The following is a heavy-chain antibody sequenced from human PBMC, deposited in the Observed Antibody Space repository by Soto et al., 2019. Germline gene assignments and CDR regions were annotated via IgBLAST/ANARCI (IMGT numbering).Heavy chain of an antibody. CDR1: GFTFSDYY. CDR2: ISSSTAYT. J-gene: IGHJ6*02. CDR3: ARAGSGRYYYGMDV. V-gene: IGHV3-11*05. D-gene: IGHD3-10*01. Sequence: QVQLVESGGGLVKPGGSLRISCAASGFTFSDYYMSWVRQAPGKGLEWVSYISSSTAYTNYADSVKGRFTISRDNAKNSLYLQMNSLRGDDTAVYYFARAGSGRYYYGMDVWGQGTTVTVSS.